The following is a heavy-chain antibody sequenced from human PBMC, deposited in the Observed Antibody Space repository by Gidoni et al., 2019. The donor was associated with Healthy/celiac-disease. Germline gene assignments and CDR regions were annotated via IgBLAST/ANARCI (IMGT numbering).Heavy chain of an antibody. V-gene: IGHV3-7*01. Sequence: EVQLVESGGGLVQPGGSLRLSCAASGFPFSSYWMSWVRQAPGKGLEWGANIKQDGSEKYYVDSVKGRYTISRDNAKNSLYLQMNSLRAEDTAVYYCARAPNMIEDYWGQGTLVTVSS. CDR2: IKQDGSEK. J-gene: IGHJ4*02. CDR3: ARAPNMIEDY. CDR1: GFPFSSYW. D-gene: IGHD3-22*01.